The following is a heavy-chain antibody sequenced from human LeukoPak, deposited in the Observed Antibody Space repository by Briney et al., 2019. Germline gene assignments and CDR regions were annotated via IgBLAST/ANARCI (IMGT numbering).Heavy chain of an antibody. V-gene: IGHV4-34*01. D-gene: IGHD6-13*01. Sequence: PSETLSLTCAVYGGSSSGYYWSWIRQPPGKGLEWIGEINHSGSTNYNPSLKSRVTISVDTSKNQFSLKLSSVTAADTAVYYCARGHNIWYGYYYYGMDVWGQGTTVTVSS. J-gene: IGHJ6*02. CDR2: INHSGST. CDR3: ARGHNIWYGYYYYGMDV. CDR1: GGSSSGYY.